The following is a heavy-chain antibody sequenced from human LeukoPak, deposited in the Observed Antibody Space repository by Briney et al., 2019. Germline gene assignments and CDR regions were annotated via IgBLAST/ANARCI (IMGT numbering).Heavy chain of an antibody. V-gene: IGHV3-30*03. D-gene: IGHD3-22*01. J-gene: IGHJ4*02. CDR3: ATSVGYDSSGSPYFDY. CDR1: GFTFSSYS. Sequence: GRSLRLSCAASGFTFSSYSMHWVRQAPGKGLEWVAVISYDGSNKYYADSVKGRFTISRDNSKNTLYLQMNSLRAEDTAVYYCATSVGYDSSGSPYFDYWGQGTLVTVSS. CDR2: ISYDGSNK.